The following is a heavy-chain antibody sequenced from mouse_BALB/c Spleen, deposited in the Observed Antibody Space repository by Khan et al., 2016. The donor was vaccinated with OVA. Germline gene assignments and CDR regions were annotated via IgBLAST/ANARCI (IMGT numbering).Heavy chain of an antibody. CDR1: GYTFTSYW. Sequence: QVQLQQSGTELARPGASVKLSCKASGYTFTSYWMQWVKQRPGQGLEWIGAIYPGDGNTRYTQKFKGKATLTADKSSSTAYMQLSSLASEDSAVYFCVRGGITTWYFDYWGQGTTLTVSS. J-gene: IGHJ2*01. V-gene: IGHV1-87*01. CDR2: IYPGDGNT. CDR3: VRGGITTWYFDY. D-gene: IGHD1-1*01.